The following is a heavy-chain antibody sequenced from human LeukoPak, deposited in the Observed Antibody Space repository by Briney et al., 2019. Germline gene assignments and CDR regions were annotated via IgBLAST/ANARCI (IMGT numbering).Heavy chain of an antibody. D-gene: IGHD4/OR15-4a*01. J-gene: IGHJ6*02. CDR1: GFTFSSYW. CDR3: ARDPAMVPYYYYGMDV. Sequence: GGSLRLSCAASGFTFSSYWMSWVRQAPGKGLEWVANIKQDGSEKYYVDSVKGRFTISRDNAKNSLYLQMNSLRAEDTAVYYCARDPAMVPYYYYGMDVWGQGTTVTVSS. CDR2: IKQDGSEK. V-gene: IGHV3-7*01.